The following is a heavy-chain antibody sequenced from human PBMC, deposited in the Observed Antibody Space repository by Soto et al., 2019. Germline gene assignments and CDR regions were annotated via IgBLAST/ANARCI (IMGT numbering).Heavy chain of an antibody. Sequence: SETLSLTCAVSGYSISSGHSWGWIRQPPGKGLERIGSIFHTGSTYYNPSLKSRVTLSVDTSKNQFSLKLSSVTAADTAVNYCARGRHLFQGPYSSSWYYYWGQGTLVTVSS. CDR2: IFHTGST. CDR3: ARGRHLFQGPYSSSWYYY. D-gene: IGHD6-13*01. J-gene: IGHJ4*02. V-gene: IGHV4-38-2*01. CDR1: GYSISSGHS.